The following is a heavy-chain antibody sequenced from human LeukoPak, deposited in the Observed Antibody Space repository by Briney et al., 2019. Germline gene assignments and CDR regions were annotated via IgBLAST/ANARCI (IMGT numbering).Heavy chain of an antibody. CDR1: GGSFSGYY. D-gene: IGHD3-22*01. V-gene: IGHV4-34*01. CDR3: ARWRYDSTGGFDY. Sequence: SETLSLTCAVYGGSFSGYYWSWIRQPPGKGLEWIGEINHSGSTNYNPSLKSRVTISVDTSRNQFSLKLSSVTAADTAVYYCARWRYDSTGGFDYWGQGTLVTVSS. J-gene: IGHJ4*02. CDR2: INHSGST.